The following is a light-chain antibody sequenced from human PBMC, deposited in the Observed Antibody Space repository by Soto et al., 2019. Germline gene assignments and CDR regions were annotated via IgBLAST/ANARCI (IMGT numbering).Light chain of an antibody. CDR2: KAS. V-gene: IGKV1-5*03. Sequence: DIQMTQSPSTLSASVGERVPITCGASQSISSWLAWYQQKPGKAPKLLIYKASSLESGVPSRFSGSGSGTEFTLTISSLQPDDFATYYCQQYNSYSPVTFGPGTKVDIK. CDR1: QSISSW. J-gene: IGKJ3*01. CDR3: QQYNSYSPVT.